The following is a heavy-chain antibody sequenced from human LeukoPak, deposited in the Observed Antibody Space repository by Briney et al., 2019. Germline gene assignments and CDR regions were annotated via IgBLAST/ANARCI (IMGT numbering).Heavy chain of an antibody. Sequence: PGGSLRLSCAASGFTFSSYAMSWVRQAPGKGREWVSAISGSGGSTYYADSVKGRFTISRDNSKNTLYLQMNSLKAEDTAVYYCAKAPIGGRLSIDYWGQGTLVTVSS. CDR3: AKAPIGGRLSIDY. CDR1: GFTFSSYA. J-gene: IGHJ4*02. CDR2: ISGSGGST. D-gene: IGHD1-26*01. V-gene: IGHV3-23*01.